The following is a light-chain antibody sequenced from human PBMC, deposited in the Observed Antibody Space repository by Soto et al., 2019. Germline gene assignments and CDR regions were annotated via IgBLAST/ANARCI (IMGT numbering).Light chain of an antibody. J-gene: IGLJ1*01. CDR2: DVT. Sequence: QSALTQPRSVSGSPGQSVTISCTGTSSDVGSFNYVSWYQQHPDKAPKLMIYDVTKRPSGVPDLFSGCKSGNTASLTISGLQAEDEADYYCCSYAGSPYVFGTGTKVTVL. CDR1: SSDVGSFNY. CDR3: CSYAGSPYV. V-gene: IGLV2-11*01.